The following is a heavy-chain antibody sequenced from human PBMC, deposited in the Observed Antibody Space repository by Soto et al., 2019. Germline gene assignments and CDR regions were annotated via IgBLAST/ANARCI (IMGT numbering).Heavy chain of an antibody. CDR1: GGSISSYY. CDR3: AGYNGYYYDSSGYRSFDY. Sequence: PSETLSLTCTVSGGSISSYYWSWIRQPPGKGLEWIGYIYYSGSTNYNPSLKSRVTISVDTSKNQFSLKLSSVTAADTAVYYCAGYNGYYYDSSGYRSFDYWGQGTLVTVSS. J-gene: IGHJ4*02. D-gene: IGHD3-22*01. CDR2: IYYSGST. V-gene: IGHV4-59*01.